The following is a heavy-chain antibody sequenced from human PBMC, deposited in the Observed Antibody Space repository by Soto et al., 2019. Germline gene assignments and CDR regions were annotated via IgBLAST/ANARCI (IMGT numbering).Heavy chain of an antibody. J-gene: IGHJ6*02. V-gene: IGHV4-30-4*01. CDR1: GGSISSGDYY. Sequence: QVQLQESGPGLVKPSQTLSLTCTVSGGSISSGDYYWSWIRQPPGKGLEWIGYIYYSGSTYYNPSLKRRVTISVDTSKNQVSLKLSSVTAADTAVYYCARGGSIVVVPAAMNYYYSGMDVWGQGTTVTVSS. D-gene: IGHD2-2*01. CDR2: IYYSGST. CDR3: ARGGSIVVVPAAMNYYYSGMDV.